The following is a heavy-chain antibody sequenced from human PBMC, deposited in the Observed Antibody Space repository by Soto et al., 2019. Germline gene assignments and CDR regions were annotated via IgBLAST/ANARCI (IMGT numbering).Heavy chain of an antibody. Sequence: GGSLRLSCAASGFTFSSYSMNWVRQAPGKGPDWVSSISSSSSYIYYADSVKGRFTISRDNAKNSLYLQMNSLRAEDTAVYYCARDHRGDYLLRRYYYGMDVWGQGTTVTVSS. CDR1: GFTFSSYS. CDR2: ISSSSSYI. CDR3: ARDHRGDYLLRRYYYGMDV. D-gene: IGHD4-17*01. J-gene: IGHJ6*02. V-gene: IGHV3-21*01.